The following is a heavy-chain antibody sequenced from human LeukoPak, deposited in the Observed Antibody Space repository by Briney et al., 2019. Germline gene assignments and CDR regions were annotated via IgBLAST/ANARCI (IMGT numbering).Heavy chain of an antibody. CDR3: AKDYYDSSGYFRVPHVFDY. Sequence: GGSLRLSCAASRFTFSSYSMNWVRQAPGKGLEWVSSISSSSSYIYYADSVKGRFTISRDNAKNSLYLQMNSLRAEDTAVYYCAKDYYDSSGYFRVPHVFDYWGQGTLVTASS. CDR1: RFTFSSYS. V-gene: IGHV3-21*01. D-gene: IGHD3-22*01. CDR2: ISSSSSYI. J-gene: IGHJ4*02.